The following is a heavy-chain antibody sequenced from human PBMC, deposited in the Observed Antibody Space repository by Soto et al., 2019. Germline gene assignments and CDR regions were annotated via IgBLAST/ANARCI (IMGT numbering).Heavy chain of an antibody. CDR2: IYPGDSDT. Sequence: PGESLKISCKGSGYSFTSYWIGWVRQMPGKGMEWMGIIYPGDSDTRYSPSFQGQVTISADKSISTAYLQWSSLKASDTAIYYCARLGAAGRYYYYYYMDVWGKGTTVXXSX. D-gene: IGHD6-13*01. V-gene: IGHV5-51*01. CDR3: ARLGAAGRYYYYYYMDV. CDR1: GYSFTSYW. J-gene: IGHJ6*03.